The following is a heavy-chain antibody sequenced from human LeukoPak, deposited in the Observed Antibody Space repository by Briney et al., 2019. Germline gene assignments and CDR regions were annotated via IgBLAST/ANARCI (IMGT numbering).Heavy chain of an antibody. D-gene: IGHD1-26*01. V-gene: IGHV3-66*01. CDR3: ATRGAPGYYYGMDV. Sequence: GGFLRLSCAASGFTVGSNYMSWVRQAPGKGLEWVSIMSSGGTTSYADSVKGRFTISRDNSRNTLYLQMNSLRAEGTAVYYCATRGAPGYYYGMDVWGQGTTVTVSS. CDR1: GFTVGSNY. J-gene: IGHJ6*02. CDR2: MSSGGTT.